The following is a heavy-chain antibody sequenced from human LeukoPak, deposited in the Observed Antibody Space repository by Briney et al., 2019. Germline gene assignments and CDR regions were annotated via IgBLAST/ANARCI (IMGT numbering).Heavy chain of an antibody. CDR2: IYISGST. J-gene: IGHJ6*02. D-gene: IGHD5-18*01. V-gene: IGHV4-4*07. Sequence: SETLSLTCTVSGGSISSYYWSWIRQPAGKGLEWIGRIYISGSTNYNPSLKSRVTMSVDTSKNQFSLKLSSVTAADTAVYYCARALSGYSYGSYYYYGMDVWGQGTTVTVSS. CDR1: GGSISSYY. CDR3: ARALSGYSYGSYYYYGMDV.